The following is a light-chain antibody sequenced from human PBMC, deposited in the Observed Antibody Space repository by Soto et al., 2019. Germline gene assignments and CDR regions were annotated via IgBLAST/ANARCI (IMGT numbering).Light chain of an antibody. Sequence: DIQMTQSPSSLSASVGDGVTITCRARQSISNYVKWYQQKPGKAPKLLIYSGSRLQSGVPSRFSGTGSLQDFTLTISSLQPEDFATYYCQETFSTPSFTFGGGTKVEI. CDR3: QETFSTPSFT. J-gene: IGKJ4*01. V-gene: IGKV1-39*01. CDR2: SGS. CDR1: QSISNY.